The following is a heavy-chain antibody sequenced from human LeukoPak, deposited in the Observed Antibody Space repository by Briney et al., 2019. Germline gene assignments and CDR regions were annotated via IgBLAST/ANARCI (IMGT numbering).Heavy chain of an antibody. D-gene: IGHD1-1*01. CDR3: ARLGLEVGGPNWFDP. V-gene: IGHV3-30*03. Sequence: PGGSLRLSCAASGFSFSSYVIHWVRQAPGKGLEWVALISYDGTNKYYADSVKGRFTISRDNAKNSLYLQMNSLRVEDTAVYYCARLGLEVGGPNWFDPWGQGTLVTVSS. J-gene: IGHJ5*02. CDR1: GFSFSSYV. CDR2: ISYDGTNK.